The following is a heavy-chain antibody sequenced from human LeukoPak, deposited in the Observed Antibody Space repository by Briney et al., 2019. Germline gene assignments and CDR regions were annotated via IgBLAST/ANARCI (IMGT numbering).Heavy chain of an antibody. J-gene: IGHJ4*02. CDR3: AAFGGYSYGSDY. D-gene: IGHD5-18*01. CDR1: GFTFSSYA. V-gene: IGHV3-23*01. CDR2: ISGSGGST. Sequence: PGGSLRLSCAASGFTFSSYAMSWVRQAPGKGLEWVSAISGSGGSTYYADSVKGRFTISRDNSKNTLYLQMNSLRAEDTAVYYCAAFGGYSYGSDYWGQGTLVTVSS.